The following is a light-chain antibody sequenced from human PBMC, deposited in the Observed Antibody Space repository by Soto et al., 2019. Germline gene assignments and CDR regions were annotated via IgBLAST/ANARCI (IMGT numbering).Light chain of an antibody. Sequence: DIQMTQSPSTLSGSVGDRVTITCRASQTISSWSAWYQQKPGKAPKLLIYKASTLKSGVPSRISGSGSGTEFTLTISSLQPDDFATYYCQHYNSYSEAFGQGTKV. CDR2: KAS. CDR1: QTISSW. J-gene: IGKJ1*01. CDR3: QHYNSYSEA. V-gene: IGKV1-5*03.